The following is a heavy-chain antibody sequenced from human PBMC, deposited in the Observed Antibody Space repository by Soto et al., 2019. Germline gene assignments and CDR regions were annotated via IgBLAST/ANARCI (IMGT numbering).Heavy chain of an antibody. J-gene: IGHJ6*02. CDR3: ARGGSSSDNGMDV. V-gene: IGHV3-48*02. D-gene: IGHD6-6*01. CDR2: ISSRSYTI. Sequence: EVKLVESGGDLVQPGGSLRLSCAASGFTFSTYSMNWVRQAPGKGLEWVSYISSRSYTIYYVDSVKGLSTISRDNAKNSLYRQMISLRDEDTAVYYCARGGSSSDNGMDVWGQGTTVTVSS. CDR1: GFTFSTYS.